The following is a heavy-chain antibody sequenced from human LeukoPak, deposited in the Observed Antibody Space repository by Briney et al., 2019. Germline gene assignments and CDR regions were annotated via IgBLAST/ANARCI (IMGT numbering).Heavy chain of an antibody. CDR1: GYTFTSYD. D-gene: IGHD1-1*01. V-gene: IGHV1-8*01. Sequence: ASVKVSCKASGYTFTSYDINWVRQATGQGLEWMGWMNPNSGNTGYAQKFQGRVTMTRNTSISTAYMELSSLRSEDTAVYYCARGRKTTHEYYFDYWGQGTLVTVSP. CDR3: ARGRKTTHEYYFDY. J-gene: IGHJ4*02. CDR2: MNPNSGNT.